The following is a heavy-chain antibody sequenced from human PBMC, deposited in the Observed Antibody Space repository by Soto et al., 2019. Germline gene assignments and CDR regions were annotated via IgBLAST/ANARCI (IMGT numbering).Heavy chain of an antibody. D-gene: IGHD4-17*01. CDR2: ISSSSSTI. CDR3: ASGKDYAEGGY. J-gene: IGHJ4*02. Sequence: EVQLVESGGGLVQPGGSLRLSCAASGFTFSSDSINWVRQAPGKGLEWVSYISSSSSTIYYADSVKGRFTISRDNANNSLYLQRNSLRDEETAVYYCASGKDYAEGGYWGQGTLVTVSS. CDR1: GFTFSSDS. V-gene: IGHV3-48*02.